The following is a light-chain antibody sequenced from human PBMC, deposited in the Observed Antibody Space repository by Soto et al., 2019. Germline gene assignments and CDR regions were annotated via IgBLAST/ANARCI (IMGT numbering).Light chain of an antibody. CDR3: QSYDSSLNGYV. CDR1: SATIGAGYD. V-gene: IGLV1-40*01. CDR2: SNI. J-gene: IGLJ1*01. Sequence: QSVLTQPPSVTGAPGRRVTLPCTGSSATIGAGYDVHWYRQLPGTAPKLLIYSNINRPSGAPDRFSGSESGTSASLAIAGLQAEDEADYYCQSYDSSLNGYVFGTGTKLTVL.